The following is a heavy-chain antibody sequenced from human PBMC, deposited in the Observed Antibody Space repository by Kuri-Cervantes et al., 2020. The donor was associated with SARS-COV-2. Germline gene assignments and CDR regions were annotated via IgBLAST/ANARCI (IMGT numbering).Heavy chain of an antibody. J-gene: IGHJ4*02. V-gene: IGHV4-59*11. CDR3: ARDLNGQLWSTGLGY. D-gene: IGHD5-18*01. CDR1: GGSISDHY. Sequence: ESLKISCTVSGGSISDHYWSWIRQSPGKGLEWIGYIYDSGTTNYNPSLKSRVTVSVDKSKNHFSLRLSSVTAADTAAYYCARDLNGQLWSTGLGYWGQGTLVTVSS. CDR2: IYDSGTT.